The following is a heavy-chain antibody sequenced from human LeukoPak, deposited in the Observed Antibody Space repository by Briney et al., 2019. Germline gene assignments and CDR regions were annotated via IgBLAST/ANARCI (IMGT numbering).Heavy chain of an antibody. J-gene: IGHJ4*02. CDR3: ARGGIQVSGIDEFDY. V-gene: IGHV3-13*01. Sequence: PGGSLRLSCGASGFTFIVYDMRWVRQVIGKGLEWVSAMGLRGDTHYSGSGKGRFTISRENAESSLYLQMNSLRAEDTAVYYCARGGIQVSGIDEFDYWGQGTLVTVSS. CDR1: GFTFIVYD. D-gene: IGHD5-18*01. CDR2: MGLRGDT.